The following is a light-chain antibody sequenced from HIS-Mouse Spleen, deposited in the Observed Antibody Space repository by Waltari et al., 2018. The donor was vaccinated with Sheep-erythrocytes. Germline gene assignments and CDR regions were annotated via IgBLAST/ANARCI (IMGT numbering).Light chain of an antibody. J-gene: IGLJ1*01. CDR1: SSDVGCYNL. Sequence: QSALTQPASVSGSPGQSVTIACTGTSSDVGCYNLLSWYQQHPGKAPKLMIYDVSKRPSGVPDRFSGSKSGNTASLTISGLQAEDEADYYCCSYAGSYNHVFATGTKVTVL. CDR3: CSYAGSYNHV. CDR2: DVS. V-gene: IGLV2-11*01.